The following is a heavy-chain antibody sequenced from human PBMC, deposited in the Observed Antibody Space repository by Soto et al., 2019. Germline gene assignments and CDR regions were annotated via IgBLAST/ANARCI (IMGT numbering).Heavy chain of an antibody. Sequence: SETLSLTCSVSGGSISGGYYYWSWIRQPPGKGLEWIGNIYYSGNTNYNPSLKSRLIISVDTSKNQFSLKLSSVTAADTAVYYCASRLVGATDYFDYWGQGTLVTVSS. CDR3: ASRLVGATDYFDY. CDR1: GGSISGGYYY. J-gene: IGHJ4*02. CDR2: IYYSGNT. V-gene: IGHV4-30-4*02. D-gene: IGHD1-26*01.